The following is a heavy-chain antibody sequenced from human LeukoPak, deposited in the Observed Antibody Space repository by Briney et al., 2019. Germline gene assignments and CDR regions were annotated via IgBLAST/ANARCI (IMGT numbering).Heavy chain of an antibody. D-gene: IGHD3-10*01. CDR1: GGSISSGNYY. CDR3: ASYGSGSYRFDP. J-gene: IGHJ5*02. CDR2: IHHSGST. Sequence: TSETLSLTCTVSGGSISSGNYYWSWIRQHPGKGLEWIGYIHHSGSTYYNPSLKSRVVISVDTSKNQFSLKLNSVTAADTAVYYCASYGSGSYRFDPWGQGTLVTVSS. V-gene: IGHV4-31*03.